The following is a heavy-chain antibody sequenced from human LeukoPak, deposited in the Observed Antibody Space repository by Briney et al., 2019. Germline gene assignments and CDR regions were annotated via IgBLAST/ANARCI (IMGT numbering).Heavy chain of an antibody. CDR3: ARDGGRDGYNIESGYYYGMDV. CDR2: IYYSGST. CDR1: GGSISSGDYY. D-gene: IGHD5-24*01. Sequence: SETLSLTCTVSGGSISSGDYYWSWIRQPPGKGLEWIGYIYYSGSTYYNPSLKSRVTISVDTSKNQFSLKLSSVTAADTAVYYCARDGGRDGYNIESGYYYGMDVWGQGTTVTV. V-gene: IGHV4-30-4*01. J-gene: IGHJ6*02.